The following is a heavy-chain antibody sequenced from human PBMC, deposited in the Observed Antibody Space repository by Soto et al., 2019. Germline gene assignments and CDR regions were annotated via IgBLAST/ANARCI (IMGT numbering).Heavy chain of an antibody. CDR2: IYHSGTT. V-gene: IGHV4-59*01. CDR3: ARDMSYAAGSLAGCDY. J-gene: IGHJ4*02. Sequence: QVQLRESGPGLVKPSETLSLTCTVSGDSITGSYWSWIRQPPGKTLEWIGYIYHSGTTTYNPSLKSRVSISVDTSKNQFSLRLTSVIAADTALYYCARDMSYAAGSLAGCDYWGQGILVTVSS. CDR1: GDSITGSY. D-gene: IGHD1-26*01.